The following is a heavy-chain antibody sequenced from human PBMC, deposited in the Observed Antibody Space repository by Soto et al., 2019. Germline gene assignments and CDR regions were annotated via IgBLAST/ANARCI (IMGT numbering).Heavy chain of an antibody. D-gene: IGHD3-9*01. CDR1: GFTFGDYA. CDR3: AKGINFSGSESQLTN. J-gene: IGHJ4*02. CDR2: ISWNSDRV. V-gene: IGHV3-9*01. Sequence: EVHLAESGGGLIQPGRSLRLSCTAGGFTFGDYAMHWVRQGPGKGLEWVSSISWNSDRVDYADSVKGRFTVSRDNAKKSLFLQMNTLRTEDTALYFCAKGINFSGSESQLTNWGQGTLVTVSS.